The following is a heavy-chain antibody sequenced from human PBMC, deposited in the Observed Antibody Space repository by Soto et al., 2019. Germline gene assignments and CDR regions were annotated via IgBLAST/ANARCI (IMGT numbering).Heavy chain of an antibody. Sequence: QVQLVESGGGVVQPGRSLRLSCAASGFTFSSYGMHWVRQAPGKGLEWVAVISYDGSNKYYADSVKGRFTISRDNSKNTLYLQMNSPRAEDTAVYYCAKPRQITSLLLYYFDYWGQGTLVTVSS. D-gene: IGHD2-15*01. CDR1: GFTFSSYG. CDR3: AKPRQITSLLLYYFDY. J-gene: IGHJ4*01. V-gene: IGHV3-30*18. CDR2: ISYDGSNK.